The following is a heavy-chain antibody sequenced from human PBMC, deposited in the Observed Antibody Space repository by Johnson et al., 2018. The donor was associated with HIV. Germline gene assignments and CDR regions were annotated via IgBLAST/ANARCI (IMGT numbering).Heavy chain of an antibody. CDR2: ISYDGSNK. D-gene: IGHD4-23*01. CDR3: ARGGRAHYGGNFGAFDI. J-gene: IGHJ3*02. V-gene: IGHV3-30*04. Sequence: QVQLVESGGGVVQPGRSLRLSCAASGFTFSSYAMHWVRQAPGKGLEWVAVISYDGSNKYYADSVKRRFTISRDNSKNTLYLQMNSLRAEDTAVYYCARGGRAHYGGNFGAFDIWGQGTMVTVSS. CDR1: GFTFSSYA.